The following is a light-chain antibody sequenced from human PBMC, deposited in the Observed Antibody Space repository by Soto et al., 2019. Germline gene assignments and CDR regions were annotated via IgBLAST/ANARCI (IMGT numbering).Light chain of an antibody. Sequence: QSALTQPASVSGSPGQSITISCTGTSSDVGGYPYVSWYQQYPGKAPKLMIYDVSNRPSGVSHRFSGSKSGDTASLTISGLRAEDEDDDYCSSDATSTTYVFGTGTKLTVL. CDR2: DVS. V-gene: IGLV2-14*03. CDR3: SSDATSTTYV. J-gene: IGLJ1*01. CDR1: SSDVGGYPY.